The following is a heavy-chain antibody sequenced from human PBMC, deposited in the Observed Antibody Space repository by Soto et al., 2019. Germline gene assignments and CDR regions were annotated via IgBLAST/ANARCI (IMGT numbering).Heavy chain of an antibody. J-gene: IGHJ6*02. CDR2: ISYDGSNK. D-gene: IGHD6-6*01. Sequence: QVQLVESGGGVVQPGRSLRLSCAASGFTFSSYGMHWVRQAPGKGLEWVAVISYDGSNKYYADSVKGRFTISRDNSKNTLYLQMNSLRAEDTAVYYCATDFDRSSSVGYYYYGMDVWGQGTTVTVSS. V-gene: IGHV3-30*03. CDR3: ATDFDRSSSVGYYYYGMDV. CDR1: GFTFSSYG.